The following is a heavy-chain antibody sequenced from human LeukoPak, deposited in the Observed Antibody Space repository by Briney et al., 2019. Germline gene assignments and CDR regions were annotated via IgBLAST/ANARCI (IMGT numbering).Heavy chain of an antibody. CDR1: GGSISSYY. CDR3: ARDSYNWVGLGF. V-gene: IGHV4-59*01. CDR2: IYYSGST. D-gene: IGHD1-1*01. Sequence: PSETLSLTCTVSGGSISSYYWSWIRQPPGKGLEWIGYIYYSGSTNYNPSLKSRVTISVDTSKKQFSLKLSSVTAADAAVYYCARDSYNWVGLGFWGQGILVTVSS. J-gene: IGHJ4*02.